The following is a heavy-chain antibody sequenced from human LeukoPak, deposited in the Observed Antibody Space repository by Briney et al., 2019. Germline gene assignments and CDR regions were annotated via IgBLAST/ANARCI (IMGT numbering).Heavy chain of an antibody. D-gene: IGHD2-8*02. CDR3: ARGLLGIDF. CDR2: IDTDGSNT. CDR1: GFTSSSYW. V-gene: IGHV3-74*01. Sequence: GGSLRLSCAPSGFTSSSYWMHWVRQAPGKGLMWVSRIDTDGSNTNYADSVEGRFTISRDNAKNTLYLQMNSLRAEDTAVYYCARGLLGIDFWGQGTLVTVSS. J-gene: IGHJ4*02.